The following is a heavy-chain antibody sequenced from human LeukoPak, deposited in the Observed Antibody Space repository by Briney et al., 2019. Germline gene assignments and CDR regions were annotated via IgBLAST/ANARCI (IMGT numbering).Heavy chain of an antibody. CDR2: ISPNSGDT. V-gene: IGHV1-2*02. CDR1: EYTFTGCL. CDR3: VRGLTTVATWLYL. Sequence: ASVKVSCKASEYTFTGCLMHWVRQAPGQGLEWMGWISPNSGDTKYAQKFQGRVTMTRDTSISTAYMEVSRLRSDDTAVYYCVRGLTTVATWLYLWGRGTLVTVSS. J-gene: IGHJ2*01. D-gene: IGHD4-17*01.